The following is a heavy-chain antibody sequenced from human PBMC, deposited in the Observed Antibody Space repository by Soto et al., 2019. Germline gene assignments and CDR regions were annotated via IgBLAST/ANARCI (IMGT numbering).Heavy chain of an antibody. CDR1: GGTFSSYT. CDR2: IIPILGIA. V-gene: IGHV1-69*02. J-gene: IGHJ6*03. CDR3: ARTTGQMATTYYYYYYMDV. D-gene: IGHD5-12*01. Sequence: ASVKVSCKASGGTFSSYTISWVRQAPGQGLEWMGRIIPILGIANYAQKFQGRVTITADKSTSTAYMELSSLRSEDTAVYYCARTTGQMATTYYYYYYMDVWGKGTTVTVSS.